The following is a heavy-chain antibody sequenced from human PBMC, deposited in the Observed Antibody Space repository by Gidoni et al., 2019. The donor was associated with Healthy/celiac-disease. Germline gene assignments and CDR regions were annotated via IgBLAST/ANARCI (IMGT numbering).Heavy chain of an antibody. J-gene: IGHJ6*02. Sequence: ELQLVASGGGCVQTGRSLSLSCAASGFTFSRYRMNWVRQAPGQGLEWGSYISSSSSTIYYADSVKGRFTITRENSKNSLYLQMNSLRAEDTAVYYCAREKCGGDCWGYYYGMDVWGQGTTVTVSS. CDR1: GFTFSRYR. D-gene: IGHD2-21*02. CDR2: ISSSSSTI. V-gene: IGHV3-48*04. CDR3: AREKCGGDCWGYYYGMDV.